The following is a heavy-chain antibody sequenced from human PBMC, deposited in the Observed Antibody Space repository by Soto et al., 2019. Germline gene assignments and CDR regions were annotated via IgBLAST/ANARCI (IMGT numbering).Heavy chain of an antibody. Sequence: PSETLSLTCAVSGGSISSSNWWSWVRQPPGKGLEWIGEIYHSGSTNYNPSLKSRVTISVDKSKNQFSLKLSSVTAADTAVYYCARGGIVVVITRAFDIWGHGTMVTVSS. CDR3: ARGGIVVVITRAFDI. J-gene: IGHJ3*02. CDR2: IYHSGST. V-gene: IGHV4-4*02. CDR1: GGSISSSNW. D-gene: IGHD3-22*01.